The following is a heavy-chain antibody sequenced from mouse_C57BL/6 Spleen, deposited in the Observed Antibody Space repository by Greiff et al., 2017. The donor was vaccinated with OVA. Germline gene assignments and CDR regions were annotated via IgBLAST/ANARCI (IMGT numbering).Heavy chain of an antibody. D-gene: IGHD1-1*01. CDR2: ISYSGST. Sequence: VQLKQSGPGLAKPSQTLSLPCSVTGYSITSDYWNWIRKFPGNKLEYMGYISYSGSTYYNPSLKSRISITRDTSKNQYYLQLNSVTTEDTATYYCARGIYYYGPWYFDVWGTGTTVTVSS. CDR3: ARGIYYYGPWYFDV. V-gene: IGHV3-8*01. J-gene: IGHJ1*03. CDR1: GYSITSDY.